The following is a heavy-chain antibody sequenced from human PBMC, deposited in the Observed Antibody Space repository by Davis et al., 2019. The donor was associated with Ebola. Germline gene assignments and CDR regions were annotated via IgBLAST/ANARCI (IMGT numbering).Heavy chain of an antibody. CDR3: ARGGKTSGWYYYFDY. CDR1: GGSIRGYH. CDR2: IYDSGFT. J-gene: IGHJ4*02. Sequence: LETLSLTCSVSGGSIRGYHWSWIRQSPGKGLEWIGYIYDSGFTNYNPSLKNRVTLSLDTSKSQFSLNLNSVTAADSAVYYCARGGKTSGWYYYFDYWGQGSLVTVSS. D-gene: IGHD6-19*01. V-gene: IGHV4-59*01.